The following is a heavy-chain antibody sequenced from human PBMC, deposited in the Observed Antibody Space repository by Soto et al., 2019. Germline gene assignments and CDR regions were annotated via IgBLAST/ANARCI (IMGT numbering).Heavy chain of an antibody. CDR3: ARDSVVAATTYYFDY. V-gene: IGHV1-3*01. D-gene: IGHD2-15*01. Sequence: GASVKVSCKASGYTFTSYAVHWVRQAPGQRLEWMGWINAGNGNTKYSQKFQGRVTIARDTSASTAFMGLSSLRSEDTAVYYCARDSVVAATTYYFDYWGQGTLVTVSS. CDR2: INAGNGNT. CDR1: GYTFTSYA. J-gene: IGHJ4*02.